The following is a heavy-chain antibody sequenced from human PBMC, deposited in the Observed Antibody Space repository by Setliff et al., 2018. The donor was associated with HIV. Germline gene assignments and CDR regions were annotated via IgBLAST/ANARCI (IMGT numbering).Heavy chain of an antibody. CDR3: ARGRLSWSPDF. Sequence: GASVKVSCKASGYTFTGYYLHWVRQAPGQGLEWMGWISPNSGGTNFAQRFQGWVTLTRDTSISTAYMDLSSLTSDDTAIYYCARGRLSWSPDFWGQGTLVTVSS. J-gene: IGHJ4*02. CDR2: ISPNSGGT. CDR1: GYTFTGYY. V-gene: IGHV1-2*04.